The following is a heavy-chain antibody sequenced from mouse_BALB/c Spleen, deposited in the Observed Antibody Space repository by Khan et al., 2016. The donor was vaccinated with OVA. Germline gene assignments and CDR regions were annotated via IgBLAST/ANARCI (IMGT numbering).Heavy chain of an antibody. D-gene: IGHD2-3*01. CDR1: DYTFTDYP. J-gene: IGHJ3*01. V-gene: IGHV1S137*01. CDR3: ARDDGYSLFAY. Sequence: QVRLQLAGPELVRPGVSVEISCKCSDYTFTDYPLHWVQQSHAKRPEWIGAVGTYYGNTNYNQKFTGEAIMTVDKSSSTAYVELARLRSEDSASYYCARDDGYSLFAYWGQGTLVTVSA. CDR2: VGTYYGNT.